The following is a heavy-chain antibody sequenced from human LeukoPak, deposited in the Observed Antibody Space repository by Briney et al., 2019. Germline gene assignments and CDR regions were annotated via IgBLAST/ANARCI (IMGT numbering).Heavy chain of an antibody. CDR1: GFTFSSYG. CDR2: ISGSGGST. J-gene: IGHJ4*02. Sequence: GGSLRLSCAASGFTFSSYGMGWVRQAPGKGLEWVSAISGSGGSTYYADSVKGRFTISRDNSKNTLYLQMNSLRAEGTAVYYCAREGWYYFDYWGQGTLVTVSS. CDR3: AREGWYYFDY. V-gene: IGHV3-23*01.